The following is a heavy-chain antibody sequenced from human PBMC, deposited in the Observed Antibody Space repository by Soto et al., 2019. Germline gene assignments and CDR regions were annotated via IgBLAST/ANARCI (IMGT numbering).Heavy chain of an antibody. CDR3: AKENGYSSSWFEFDY. D-gene: IGHD6-13*01. Sequence: GGCLRLSCAASGFTFSSYSMNWVRQAPGKGLEWVSSISSSSSYIYYADSVKGRFTISRDNAKNSLYLQMNSLRAEDTAVYYCAKENGYSSSWFEFDYWGQGTLVTVSS. V-gene: IGHV3-21*04. CDR2: ISSSSSYI. CDR1: GFTFSSYS. J-gene: IGHJ4*02.